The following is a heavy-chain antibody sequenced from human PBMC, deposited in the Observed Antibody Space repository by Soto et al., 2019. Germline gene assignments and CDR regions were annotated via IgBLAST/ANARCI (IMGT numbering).Heavy chain of an antibody. CDR2: IYHSGSA. Sequence: SETLSLTCAVYGESFSGHIWTWIRQTPGKGLEWIGQIYHSGSASYNPSLKSRVTISVDTSKNQFSLKLTSVTAADTAVYYCARSVFPWGQGTLVTVSS. V-gene: IGHV4-34*01. J-gene: IGHJ5*02. CDR3: ARSVFP. CDR1: GESFSGHI.